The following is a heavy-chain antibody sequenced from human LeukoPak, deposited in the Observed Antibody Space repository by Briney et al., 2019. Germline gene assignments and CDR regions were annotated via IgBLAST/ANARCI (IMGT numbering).Heavy chain of an antibody. J-gene: IGHJ4*02. D-gene: IGHD2-2*01. Sequence: GGSLRLSCAASGFTFDDYGMSWVRQAPGKGLEWVSGINWNGGSTGYADSVKGRFTISRDNAKNSLYLQMNSLRAEDTALYYCARGGHDCSSTSCYPYYWGQGTLVTVSS. CDR1: GFTFDDYG. CDR2: INWNGGST. CDR3: ARGGHDCSSTSCYPYY. V-gene: IGHV3-20*04.